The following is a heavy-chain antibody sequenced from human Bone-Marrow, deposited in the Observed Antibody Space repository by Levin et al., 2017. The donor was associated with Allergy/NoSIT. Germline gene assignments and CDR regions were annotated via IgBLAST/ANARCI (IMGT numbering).Heavy chain of an antibody. CDR3: AKEVRYWDIVVVPAAEKLPAALDY. V-gene: IGHV3-23*01. CDR1: GFTFSSYA. D-gene: IGHD2-2*01. CDR2: ISGSGGST. J-gene: IGHJ4*02. Sequence: GESLKISCAASGFTFSSYAMSWVRQAPGKGLEWVSAISGSGGSTYYADSVKGRFTISRDNSKNTLYLQMNSLRAEDTAVYYCAKEVRYWDIVVVPAAEKLPAALDYWGQGTLVTVSS.